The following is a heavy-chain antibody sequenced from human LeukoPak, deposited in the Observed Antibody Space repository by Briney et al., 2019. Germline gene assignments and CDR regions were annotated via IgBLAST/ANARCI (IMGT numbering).Heavy chain of an antibody. D-gene: IGHD3-22*01. CDR1: GFTFDDYG. CDR3: AREFYDSSGYYYYYYYMDV. J-gene: IGHJ6*03. Sequence: GGSLRLSXAASGFTFDDYGMSWVCQAPGKGLEWVSGINWNGGSTCYADSVKGRFTISRDNAKNSLYLQMNSLRAEDTALYYCAREFYDSSGYYYYYYYMDVWGKGTTVTVSS. CDR2: INWNGGST. V-gene: IGHV3-20*04.